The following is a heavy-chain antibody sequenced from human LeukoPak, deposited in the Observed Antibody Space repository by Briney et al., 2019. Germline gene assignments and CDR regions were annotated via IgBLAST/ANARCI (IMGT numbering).Heavy chain of an antibody. D-gene: IGHD3-10*01. J-gene: IGHJ4*02. CDR1: GGSISTYY. CDR3: ARFYGSGNYFDY. Sequence: PSETLSLTCTVSGGSISTYYWSWIRQTPGKGLEWIGYIYYTGSAKYNPSLKSRVTISVDTSKNQFSLKLSSVTAADTAVYYCARFYGSGNYFDYWGQGTLITVSS. CDR2: IYYTGSA. V-gene: IGHV4-59*01.